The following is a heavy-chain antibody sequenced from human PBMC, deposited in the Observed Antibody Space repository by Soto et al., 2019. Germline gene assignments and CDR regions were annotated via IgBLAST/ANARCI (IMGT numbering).Heavy chain of an antibody. V-gene: IGHV5-51*01. D-gene: IGHD3-10*01. CDR1: GYSFTNYW. J-gene: IGHJ5*02. Sequence: GESLKIYCKGSGYSFTNYWIAWVRQMPGKGLEWMGIIHPVDSHPTYSPSFQGQVTISVDKSINTAYLQWSSLKASDTAMYYCARWRPEFGLGKSTFDPWGQGPLVTVS. CDR3: ARWRPEFGLGKSTFDP. CDR2: IHPVDSHP.